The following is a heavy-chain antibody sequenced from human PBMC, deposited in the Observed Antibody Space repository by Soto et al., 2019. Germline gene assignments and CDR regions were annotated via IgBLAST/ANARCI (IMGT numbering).Heavy chain of an antibody. CDR3: ARETAVTAAIGSFGYGMDV. CDR1: GGSISSYY. V-gene: IGHV4-59*01. J-gene: IGHJ6*02. Sequence: SETLSLTCTVSGGSISSYYWSWIRQPPGKGLEWIGYIYYSGRTNYNPSLKSRVTMSVDTSKNQFSLKLSSVTAADTAVYYCARETAVTAAIGSFGYGMDVWGQETTAPVSS. CDR2: IYYSGRT. D-gene: IGHD2-2*02.